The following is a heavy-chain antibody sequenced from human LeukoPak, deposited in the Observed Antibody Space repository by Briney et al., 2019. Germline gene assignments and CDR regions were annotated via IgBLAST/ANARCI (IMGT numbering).Heavy chain of an antibody. CDR1: GFTFDDYA. V-gene: IGHV3-9*01. CDR2: ISWNSGSI. CDR3: AKDISYDPAGLFDY. D-gene: IGHD3-22*01. Sequence: PGGSLRLSCAASGFTFDDYAMHWVRQAPGKGLEWVSGISWNSGSIGYADSVKGRFTISRDNAKNSLYLQMNSLRAEDTALYYCAKDISYDPAGLFDYWGQGTLVTISS. J-gene: IGHJ4*02.